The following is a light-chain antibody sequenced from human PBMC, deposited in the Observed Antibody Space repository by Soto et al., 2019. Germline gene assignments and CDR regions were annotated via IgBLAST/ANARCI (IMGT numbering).Light chain of an antibody. CDR3: QQYYSYPQM. J-gene: IGKJ1*01. CDR2: AAS. CDR1: QGISSY. Sequence: AIRMTQSPSSLSASTGDRVTITCRAGQGISSYLAWYQQKPGKAPKLLIYAASTLQSGVPSRFSGSGSGTDFTLTISCLQSEDFATYYCQQYYSYPQMFGQGTKVDIK. V-gene: IGKV1-8*01.